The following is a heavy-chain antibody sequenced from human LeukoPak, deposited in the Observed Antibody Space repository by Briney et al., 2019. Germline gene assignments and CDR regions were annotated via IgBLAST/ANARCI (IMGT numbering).Heavy chain of an antibody. D-gene: IGHD5-12*01. J-gene: IGHJ6*02. CDR3: ARDGDSGYDYHYYYGMDV. CDR1: GFTFSSYS. Sequence: PGGSLRLSCAASGFTFSSYSMNWVRQAPGKGLEWVSSISSSSSYTYYADSVKGRFTISRDDAKNSLYLQMNSLRAEDTAVYYCARDGDSGYDYHYYYGMDVWGQGTTVTVSS. CDR2: ISSSSSYT. V-gene: IGHV3-21*01.